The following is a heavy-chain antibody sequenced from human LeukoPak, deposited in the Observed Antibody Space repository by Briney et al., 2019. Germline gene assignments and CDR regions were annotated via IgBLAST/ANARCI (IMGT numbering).Heavy chain of an antibody. CDR1: GGSISSYY. J-gene: IGHJ4*02. D-gene: IGHD3-10*01. Sequence: SETLSLTCTVSGGSISSYYWSWIRQPPGKGLEWIGYIYYSGSTNYNPSLKSRVTISADTSKNQFSLKLSSVTAADTAVYYCARHVPMVRGVAGYDYWGQGTLVTVSS. V-gene: IGHV4-59*08. CDR2: IYYSGST. CDR3: ARHVPMVRGVAGYDY.